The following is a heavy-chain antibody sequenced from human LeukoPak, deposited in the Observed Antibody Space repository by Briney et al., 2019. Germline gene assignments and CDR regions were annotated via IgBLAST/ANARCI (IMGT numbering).Heavy chain of an antibody. D-gene: IGHD3-16*01. Sequence: GGSLRLSCAASGFTFSIYWMSWVRQAPGKGLEWVANIKKDGGEKDYVDSVKGRFTISRDNAKNSLYLQMNSLRAEDTAVYYCVRFTSPYYLDYWGQGNLVTVSS. CDR1: GFTFSIYW. V-gene: IGHV3-7*04. CDR3: VRFTSPYYLDY. J-gene: IGHJ4*02. CDR2: IKKDGGEK.